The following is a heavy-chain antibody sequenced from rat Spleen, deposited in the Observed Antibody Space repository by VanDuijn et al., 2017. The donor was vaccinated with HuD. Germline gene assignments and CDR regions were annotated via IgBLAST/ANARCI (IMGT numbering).Heavy chain of an antibody. Sequence: EGQLVESGGGLVEPGRSLKLSCAASGFTFSNYVMDWVRQAPKKGLEWVASISTGGGNTYYPDSVKGRFTISRDNAKSTLYLQMNSLRSEDTATYYCAAHIPGGYGVMDAWGQGASVTVSS. CDR2: ISTGGGNT. D-gene: IGHD1-7*01. V-gene: IGHV5-25*01. CDR3: AAHIPGGYGVMDA. J-gene: IGHJ4*01. CDR1: GFTFSNYV.